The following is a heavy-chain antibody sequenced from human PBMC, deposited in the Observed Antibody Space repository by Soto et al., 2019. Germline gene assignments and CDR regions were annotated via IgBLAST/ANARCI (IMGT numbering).Heavy chain of an antibody. V-gene: IGHV3-15*01. CDR3: AKKEQQLAYAFDI. CDR1: GFTFSNAW. CDR2: IKSKTDGGTT. Sequence: LRLSCAASGFTFSNAWMSWVRQAPGKGLEWVGRIKSKTDGGTTDYAAPVKGRFTISRDDSKNTLYLQMNSLKTEDTAVYYCAKKEQQLAYAFDIWGQGTMVTVSS. D-gene: IGHD6-13*01. J-gene: IGHJ3*02.